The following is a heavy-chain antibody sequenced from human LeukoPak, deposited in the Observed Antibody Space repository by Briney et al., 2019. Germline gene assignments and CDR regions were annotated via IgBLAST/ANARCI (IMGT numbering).Heavy chain of an antibody. CDR2: TYISGNT. V-gene: IGHV3-66*03. CDR1: GFTVSNNH. CDR3: ARMVGSGSPHLYYYYYMDV. D-gene: IGHD3-10*01. Sequence: PGGSLRLSCAASGFTVSNNHMSWVRQAPGKGLEWVSVTYISGNTYYADSVKGRFTISRDNSKNTLYLQMNSLRAEDTAVYYCARMVGSGSPHLYYYYYMDVWGKGTTVTVSS. J-gene: IGHJ6*03.